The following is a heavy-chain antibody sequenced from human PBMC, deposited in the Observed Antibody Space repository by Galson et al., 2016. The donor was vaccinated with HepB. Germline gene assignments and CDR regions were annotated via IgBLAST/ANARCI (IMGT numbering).Heavy chain of an antibody. CDR1: GGTFSSYA. CDR2: IIPILDIA. CDR3: ARGSEYGWDSSGYYYS. D-gene: IGHD3-22*01. V-gene: IGHV1-69*04. Sequence: SVKVSCKASGGTFSSYAISWVRQAPGQGLEWMGRIIPILDIANYAQKFQGRVTITADKSTTTAYMALSSLRSEDTAVYYCARGSEYGWDSSGYYYSWGRGTLVTVSS. J-gene: IGHJ4*02.